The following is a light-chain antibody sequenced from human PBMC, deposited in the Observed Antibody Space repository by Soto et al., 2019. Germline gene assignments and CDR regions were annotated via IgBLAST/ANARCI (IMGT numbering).Light chain of an antibody. V-gene: IGLV2-14*01. CDR1: SSDIGGYNS. CDR2: DVS. Sequence: QSALTQPASVSGSPGQSITISCSGTSSDIGGYNSVSWYQQHPGKAPQLIIYDVSYRPSGISSRFSGSKSGNTASLTISGLQAPDEADYYCSSYTTSSARVFGGGTKVTVL. CDR3: SSYTTSSARV. J-gene: IGLJ2*01.